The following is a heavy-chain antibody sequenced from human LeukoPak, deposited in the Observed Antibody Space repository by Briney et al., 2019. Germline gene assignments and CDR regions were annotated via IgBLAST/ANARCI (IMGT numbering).Heavy chain of an antibody. V-gene: IGHV1-2*02. CDR3: ARAFPTMVRGVIRTYFDY. D-gene: IGHD3-10*01. CDR1: GYTFTGYY. J-gene: IGHJ4*02. Sequence: ASVKVSCKASGYTFTGYYMHWVRQAPGQGLEWMGWINPNSGGTNYAQKFQGRVTMTRDTSISTACMELSRLRSDDTAVYYCARAFPTMVRGVIRTYFDYWGQGTLVTVSS. CDR2: INPNSGGT.